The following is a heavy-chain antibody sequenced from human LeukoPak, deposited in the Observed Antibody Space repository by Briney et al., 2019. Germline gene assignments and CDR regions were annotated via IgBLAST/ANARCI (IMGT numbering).Heavy chain of an antibody. CDR1: GGSISSGSYY. D-gene: IGHD1-26*01. J-gene: IGHJ4*02. V-gene: IGHV4-61*02. CDR2: IYTSGST. CDR3: ARERLSELSYFDY. Sequence: SQTLSLTCTVSGGSISSGSYYWSWIRQPAGKGLEWIGRIYTSGSTNYNPSLKSRVTISVDTSKNQFSLKLSSVTAADTAVYYCARERLSELSYFDYWGQGTLVTVSS.